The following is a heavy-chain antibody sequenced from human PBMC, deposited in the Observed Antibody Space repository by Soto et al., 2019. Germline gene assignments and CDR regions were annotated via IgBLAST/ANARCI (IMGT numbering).Heavy chain of an antibody. Sequence: QVQLVESGGGVVQPGRSLRLSCAASGFTFSSYGMHWVRQAPGKGLEWVAVISYDGSNQYYADSVKGRFTISRDNSKNTLYVQMNSLRAEDTAVYYGAKGGDYGDYRATDYWGQGTLVTVSS. V-gene: IGHV3-30*18. CDR3: AKGGDYGDYRATDY. J-gene: IGHJ4*02. CDR1: GFTFSSYG. D-gene: IGHD4-17*01. CDR2: ISYDGSNQ.